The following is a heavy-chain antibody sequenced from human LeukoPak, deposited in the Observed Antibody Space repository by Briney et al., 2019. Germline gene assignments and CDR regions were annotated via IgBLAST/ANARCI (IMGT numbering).Heavy chain of an antibody. CDR2: ITHSGST. CDR1: GGPFSTYS. D-gene: IGHD3-16*01. V-gene: IGHV4-34*01. CDR3: ARRTRSGDFRFGY. J-gene: IGHJ4*02. Sequence: SETLSSTCAVKGGPFSTYSWTWIRQTPGKGLEWIGEITHSGSTSFNPSLKSRVAMSIDSSKYQFSLTLDSVTAADTAVYYCARRTRSGDFRFGYWGQGTLVTVSS.